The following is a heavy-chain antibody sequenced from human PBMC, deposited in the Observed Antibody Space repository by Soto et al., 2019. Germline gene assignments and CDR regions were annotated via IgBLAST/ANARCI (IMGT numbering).Heavy chain of an antibody. J-gene: IGHJ5*02. V-gene: IGHV1-18*01. D-gene: IGHD3-22*01. CDR1: DYTFTSYG. CDR2: ISAYNGNT. Sequence: ASVKVSCKASDYTFTSYGISWVRQAPGQGLEWMGWISAYNGNTNYAQKLQGRVTMTTDTSTSTAYMELRSLRSDDTAVYYCARDYYYDSSGLDWFDPWGQGTLVTVSS. CDR3: ARDYYYDSSGLDWFDP.